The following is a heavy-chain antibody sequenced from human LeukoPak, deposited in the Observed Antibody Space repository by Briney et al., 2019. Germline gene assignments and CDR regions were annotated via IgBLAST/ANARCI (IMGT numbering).Heavy chain of an antibody. CDR3: ARYDRYCSSTSCPPRY. CDR2: ISAYNGNT. J-gene: IGHJ4*02. CDR1: GYTFTSYG. V-gene: IGHV1-18*01. D-gene: IGHD2-2*01. Sequence: GASVKVSCKASGYTFTSYGISWVRQAPGQGLEWMGWISAYNGNTNYAQKLQGRVTMTTDTSTSTAYMELRSLRSDDTAVYYCARYDRYCSSTSCPPRYWGQGTLVTVSS.